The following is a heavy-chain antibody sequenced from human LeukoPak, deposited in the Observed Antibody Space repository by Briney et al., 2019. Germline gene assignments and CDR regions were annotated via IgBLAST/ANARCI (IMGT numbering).Heavy chain of an antibody. V-gene: IGHV1-46*01. CDR2: INPSGGST. CDR3: ARDKGWTSSGWYLFDY. D-gene: IGHD6-19*01. CDR1: GYTFTSYY. J-gene: IGHJ4*02. Sequence: ASVKVSCKASGYTFTSYYMHWVRQAPGQGLEWMGIINPSGGSTSYAQKFQGRVTMTRDTSTSTVYMELSSLRSEDTAVYYCARDKGWTSSGWYLFDYWGQGTLVTVSS.